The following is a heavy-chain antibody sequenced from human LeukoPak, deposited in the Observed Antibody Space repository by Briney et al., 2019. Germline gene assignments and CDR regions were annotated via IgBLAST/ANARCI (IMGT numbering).Heavy chain of an antibody. CDR2: IYYSSST. J-gene: IGHJ5*02. V-gene: IGHV4-39*07. CDR3: ARAIGCSSTRCLPSSWFDP. Sequence: PSETLYLTCTVSGGSICSSSYYWGWIRQPPGKGREWIGSIYYSSSTYYNPCLKSRATKTEDTSMNMFSLKLRSVTAADTAVYYSARAIGCSSTRCLPSSWFDPWGQGTLVTVS. D-gene: IGHD2-2*01. CDR1: GGSICSSSYY.